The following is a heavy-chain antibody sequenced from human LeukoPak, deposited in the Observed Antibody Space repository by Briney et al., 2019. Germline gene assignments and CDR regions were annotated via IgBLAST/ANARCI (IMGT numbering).Heavy chain of an antibody. CDR2: ISSSSSYI. CDR3: AREASGTNYYDSSGYYPFYFDY. D-gene: IGHD3-22*01. CDR1: GFTFSSYS. Sequence: GGSLRLSCAASGFTFSSYSMNWVRQAPGKGLEWVSSISSSSSYIYYADSVKGRFTISRDNAKNSLYLQKNSLRAEDTAVYYCAREASGTNYYDSSGYYPFYFDYWGQGTLVTVSS. J-gene: IGHJ4*02. V-gene: IGHV3-21*01.